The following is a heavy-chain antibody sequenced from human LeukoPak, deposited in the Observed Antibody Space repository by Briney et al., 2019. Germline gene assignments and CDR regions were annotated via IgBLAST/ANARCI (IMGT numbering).Heavy chain of an antibody. Sequence: PSETLSLTFAVYGGSFSGYYWSWIRQPPGKGLEWIGEINHSGSTNYNPSLKSRVTMSVDTSKNQFSLKLSSVTAAGTAVYYCARDYGSSGPLGYWGQGTLVTVSS. CDR1: GGSFSGYY. CDR2: INHSGST. J-gene: IGHJ4*02. V-gene: IGHV4-34*01. D-gene: IGHD3-22*01. CDR3: ARDYGSSGPLGY.